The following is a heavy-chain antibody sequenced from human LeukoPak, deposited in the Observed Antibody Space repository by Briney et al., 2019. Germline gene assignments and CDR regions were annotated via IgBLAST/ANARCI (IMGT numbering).Heavy chain of an antibody. J-gene: IGHJ4*02. Sequence: ASVKVPCKASGYTFTSYGISWVRQAPGQGLEWMGGIIPIFGTANYAQKFQGRVTITADESTSTAYMELSSLRSEDTAVYYCAREDEMATICYWGQGTLVTVSS. CDR1: GYTFTSYG. V-gene: IGHV1-69*13. D-gene: IGHD5-24*01. CDR2: IIPIFGTA. CDR3: AREDEMATICY.